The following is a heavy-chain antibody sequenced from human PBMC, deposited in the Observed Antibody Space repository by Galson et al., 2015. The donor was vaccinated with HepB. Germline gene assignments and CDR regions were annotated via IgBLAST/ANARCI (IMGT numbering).Heavy chain of an antibody. CDR1: GYTFTTYA. J-gene: IGHJ4*02. Sequence: ASGYTFTTYAMHWVRQAPGQRLEWLGWINADNGNTKYSQNFQGRVTFTRDTSASTAYMELRSLRSEDTAVYYCARSVLGGIAAAGTDYWGQGTLVTVSS. CDR3: ARSVLGGIAAAGTDY. V-gene: IGHV1-3*01. D-gene: IGHD6-13*01. CDR2: INADNGNT.